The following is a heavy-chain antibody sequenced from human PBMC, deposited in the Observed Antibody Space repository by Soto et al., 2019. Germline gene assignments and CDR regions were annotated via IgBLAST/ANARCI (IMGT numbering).Heavy chain of an antibody. CDR3: VRYIQLSRLDS. Sequence: EVQLVESGGGLVQPGESLRLSCAASGLTFRSYWMNWVRQAPGKGLVWVSRINTDGSVTMYVDSVKGRFTISRHNAKNTLSLHMNSLRAEDTAVYYCVRYIQLSRLDSWGQGTLVTVSS. CDR1: GLTFRSYW. D-gene: IGHD1-20*01. J-gene: IGHJ4*02. CDR2: INTDGSVT. V-gene: IGHV3-74*03.